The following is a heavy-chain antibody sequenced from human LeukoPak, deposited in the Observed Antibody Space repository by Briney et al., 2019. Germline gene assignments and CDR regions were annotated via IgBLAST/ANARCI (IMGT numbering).Heavy chain of an antibody. CDR2: IGTAGDT. CDR3: ARGRGWGTFDI. CDR1: GFTFSSYD. V-gene: IGHV3-13*04. D-gene: IGHD3-10*01. Sequence: GASLRLSCAASGFTFSSYDMHWVRQGTGKGLEWVSAIGTAGDTYYPGSVKGRFTTSRENAKNSLYLQMNSLRVGDTAVYYCARGRGWGTFDIWGQGTMVTVSS. J-gene: IGHJ3*02.